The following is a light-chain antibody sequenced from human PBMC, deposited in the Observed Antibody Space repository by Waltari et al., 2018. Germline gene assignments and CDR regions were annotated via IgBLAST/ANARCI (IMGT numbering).Light chain of an antibody. J-gene: IGKJ2*01. Sequence: DIVMTQSPDSLAGSLGERATIHCKSRQSIFYSSNNKDYLAWYQLKPGQPPKLLIYWASTRESGVPDRFSGSGTGTDFTLTISSLQTEDVATYYCQQYRDTPYTFGQGTNLEI. CDR2: WAS. V-gene: IGKV4-1*01. CDR1: QSIFYSSNNKDY. CDR3: QQYRDTPYT.